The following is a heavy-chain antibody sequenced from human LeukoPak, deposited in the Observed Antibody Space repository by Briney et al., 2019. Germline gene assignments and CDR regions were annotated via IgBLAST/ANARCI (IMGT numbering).Heavy chain of an antibody. CDR1: GFAFDDYT. CDR2: ISWDGGST. D-gene: IGHD2-21*01. Sequence: GGSLRLSCAAPGFAFDDYTMHWVRQAPGKGLEWVSLISWDGGSTYYADSVKGRFTISRDNSKNSLYLQMNSLRTEDTALYYCAKGCGGDCYSLDYWGQGTLVTVSS. J-gene: IGHJ4*02. CDR3: AKGCGGDCYSLDY. V-gene: IGHV3-43*01.